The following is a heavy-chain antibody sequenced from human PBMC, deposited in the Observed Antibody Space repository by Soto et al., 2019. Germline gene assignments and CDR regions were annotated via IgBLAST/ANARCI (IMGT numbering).Heavy chain of an antibody. CDR3: AHEFYDYVWGSYPKYYFDY. V-gene: IGHV2-5*01. CDR1: GFSLSTSGVG. Sequence: ESGPTLVNPTQTLTLTCTFSGFSLSTSGVGVGWIRQPPGKALEWLALIYWNDDKRYSPSLKSRLTITKDTSKNQVVLTMTNMDPVDTATYYCAHEFYDYVWGSYPKYYFDYWGQGTLVTVSS. J-gene: IGHJ4*02. D-gene: IGHD3-16*02. CDR2: IYWNDDK.